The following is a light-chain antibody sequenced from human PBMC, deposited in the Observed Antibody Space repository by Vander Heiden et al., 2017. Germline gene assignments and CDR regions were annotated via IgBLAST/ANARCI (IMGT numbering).Light chain of an antibody. CDR3: CSYAGSTTFNWV. Sequence: QPALTQPASVSGSPGQSITISCAGTRGDVGSYNLVSWYQQHPGKALKLMIYEVTKRPSGVSNRFSGSKSVNTASLTISGLQAEDEADYYCCSYAGSTTFNWVFGGGTKLTVL. J-gene: IGLJ3*02. V-gene: IGLV2-23*02. CDR1: RGDVGSYNL. CDR2: EVT.